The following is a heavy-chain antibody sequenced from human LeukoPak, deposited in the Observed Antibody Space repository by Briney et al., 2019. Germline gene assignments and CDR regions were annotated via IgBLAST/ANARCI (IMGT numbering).Heavy chain of an antibody. D-gene: IGHD2-21*02. CDR3: ANGSDCGGDCYLEGYFDY. CDR2: ISSSGSTI. J-gene: IGHJ4*02. CDR1: GFTFSSYE. V-gene: IGHV3-48*03. Sequence: PRGSLRLSCAASGFTFSSYEMNWVRQAPGKGLEWVSYISSSGSTIYYADSVKGRFTISRDNAKNSLYLQMNSLRAEDTAVYYCANGSDCGGDCYLEGYFDYWGQGTLVTVSS.